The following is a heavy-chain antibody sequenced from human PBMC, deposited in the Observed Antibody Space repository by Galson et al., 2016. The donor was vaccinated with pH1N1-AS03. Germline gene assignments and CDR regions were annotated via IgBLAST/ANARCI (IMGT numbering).Heavy chain of an antibody. Sequence: PALVKPTQTLTLTCTFSGFSLSTSGMRVSWIRQPPGKALEWLARIDWDDDKFYSTSLKTRLTISKDTSKNQVVLTMTNMDPVDTATYYCARNGYSSGWYELYYFDYWGQGTLVTVSS. CDR3: ARNGYSSGWYELYYFDY. D-gene: IGHD6-19*01. J-gene: IGHJ4*02. CDR1: GFSLSTSGMR. V-gene: IGHV2-70*04. CDR2: IDWDDDK.